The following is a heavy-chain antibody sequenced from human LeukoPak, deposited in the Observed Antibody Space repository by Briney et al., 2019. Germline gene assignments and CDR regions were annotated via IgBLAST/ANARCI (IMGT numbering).Heavy chain of an antibody. J-gene: IGHJ4*02. CDR3: ARDRKQQLV. Sequence: SETLSLTCTVSGGSISSSSYCWGWIRQPPGKGLEWIGSIYYSGSTYYNPSLKSRVTISVDTSKNQFSLKLSSVTAADTAVYYCARDRKQQLVWGQGTLVTVSS. CDR2: IYYSGST. D-gene: IGHD6-13*01. CDR1: GGSISSSSYC. V-gene: IGHV4-39*07.